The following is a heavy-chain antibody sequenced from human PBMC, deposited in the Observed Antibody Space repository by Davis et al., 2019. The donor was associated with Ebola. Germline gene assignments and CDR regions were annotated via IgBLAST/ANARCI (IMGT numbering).Heavy chain of an antibody. Sequence: SVKVSCKASGGTFSSYAISWVRQAPGQGLEWMGRIIPIIGIANYAQKFQGRVTITADKSTSTACMELSSLRSEDTAVYYCARGYGDKYYYYYGMDVWGQGTTVTVSS. V-gene: IGHV1-69*04. CDR2: IIPIIGIA. J-gene: IGHJ6*02. D-gene: IGHD4-17*01. CDR1: GGTFSSYA. CDR3: ARGYGDKYYYYYGMDV.